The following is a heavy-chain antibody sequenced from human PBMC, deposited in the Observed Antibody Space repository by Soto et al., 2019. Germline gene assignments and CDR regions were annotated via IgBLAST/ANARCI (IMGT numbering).Heavy chain of an antibody. Sequence: EVQLVESGGGLVQPGGSLRLSCAASGFTVSSNYMSWVRQAPGKGLEWVSVIYSGGSTYYADSVKGRFTISRHNSKNTLYLQMNSLRAEDTAVYYCARGDYGDYGQSFFDYWGQGTLVTVSS. V-gene: IGHV3-53*04. CDR1: GFTVSSNY. CDR3: ARGDYGDYGQSFFDY. D-gene: IGHD4-17*01. CDR2: IYSGGST. J-gene: IGHJ4*02.